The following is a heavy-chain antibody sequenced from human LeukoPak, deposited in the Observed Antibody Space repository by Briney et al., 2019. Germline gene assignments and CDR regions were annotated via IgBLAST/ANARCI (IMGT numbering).Heavy chain of an antibody. Sequence: GGSLRLSCAASGFTFSSYSMNWVRQAPGKGLEWVSPISSSSSYIYYADSVKGRFTISRDNAKNSLYLQMNSLRAEDTAVYYCARDSNDILTGYYNSLDAFDIWGQGTMVTVSS. D-gene: IGHD3-9*01. V-gene: IGHV3-21*01. CDR3: ARDSNDILTGYYNSLDAFDI. CDR1: GFTFSSYS. CDR2: ISSSSSYI. J-gene: IGHJ3*02.